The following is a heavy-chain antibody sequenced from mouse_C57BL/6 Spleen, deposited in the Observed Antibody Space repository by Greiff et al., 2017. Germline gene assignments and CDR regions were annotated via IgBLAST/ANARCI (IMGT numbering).Heavy chain of an antibody. D-gene: IGHD2-3*01. CDR2: FYPGCGSI. CDR1: GYTFTGYT. V-gene: IGHV1-62-2*01. Sequence: QVQLQQPGAELVKPGASVKLSCKASGYTFTGYTIHWVKQRSGQGLEWIGWFYPGCGSIKYNEKFKDQATLTADKSSSKVYMELSRLTSEDSAVYFCVRHEIWGSYYGYYTWFAYWGQGTLVTVSA. J-gene: IGHJ3*01. CDR3: VRHEIWGSYYGYYTWFAY.